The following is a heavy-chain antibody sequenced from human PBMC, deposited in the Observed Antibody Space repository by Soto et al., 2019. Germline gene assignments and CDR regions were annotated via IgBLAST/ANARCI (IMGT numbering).Heavy chain of an antibody. CDR2: IIPVFNSA. V-gene: IGHV1-69*19. D-gene: IGHD6-25*01. Sequence: QVRLVQAGAEVKKPGSSVKVSCKASGYTFSSYTINCVRQAPGQGLELMGGIIPVFNSATYGQKFQGRVTITASDSTRPAYLELRSLRSEDTAVYYCARIGDGTQRPFDCWGQGTLVNVSS. CDR1: GYTFSSYT. CDR3: ARIGDGTQRPFDC. J-gene: IGHJ4*02.